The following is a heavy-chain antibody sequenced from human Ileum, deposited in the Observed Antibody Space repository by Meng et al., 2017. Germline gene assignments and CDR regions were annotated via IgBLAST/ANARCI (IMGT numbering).Heavy chain of an antibody. V-gene: IGHV3-23*01. Sequence: GESLKISCAASGFTFSSYAMTWVRQAPGKGLEWVSGISANGGSTYYADSVKGRFTISRDNSKNTLYLQMNSLRAEDTAVYYCTKSITGYTSGGAGSWGQGTRVTVSS. D-gene: IGHD6-19*01. CDR3: TKSITGYTSGGAGS. J-gene: IGHJ5*02. CDR1: GFTFSSYA. CDR2: ISANGGST.